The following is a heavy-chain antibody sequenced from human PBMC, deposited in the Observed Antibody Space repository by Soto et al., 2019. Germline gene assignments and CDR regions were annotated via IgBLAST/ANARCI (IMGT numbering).Heavy chain of an antibody. CDR3: ARCVVVVPAAPWSHLYYYYGMDV. Sequence: GASVKVSCKASGGTFSSYAISWVRQAPGQGLEWMGGIIPIFGTANYAQKFQGRVTITADESTSTAYMELSSLRSEDTAVYYCARCVVVVPAAPWSHLYYYYGMDVWGQGTTVTVSS. J-gene: IGHJ6*02. CDR2: IIPIFGTA. CDR1: GGTFSSYA. V-gene: IGHV1-69*13. D-gene: IGHD2-2*01.